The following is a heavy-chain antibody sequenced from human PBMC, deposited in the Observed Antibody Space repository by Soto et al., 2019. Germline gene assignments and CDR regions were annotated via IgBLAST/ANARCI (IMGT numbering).Heavy chain of an antibody. D-gene: IGHD1-20*01. V-gene: IGHV3-30-3*01. J-gene: IGHJ4*02. CDR2: ISYDGSNK. CDR3: ASGLGNWNDVNY. CDR1: GFTFSSYA. Sequence: QVQLVESGGGVVQPGRSLRVSCAASGFTFSSYAMHWVRQAPGKGLEWVAVISYDGSNKYYADSVKGRFTISRDNSKNTLYLQMNSLRAEDTAVYYCASGLGNWNDVNYWGQGTLVPVSS.